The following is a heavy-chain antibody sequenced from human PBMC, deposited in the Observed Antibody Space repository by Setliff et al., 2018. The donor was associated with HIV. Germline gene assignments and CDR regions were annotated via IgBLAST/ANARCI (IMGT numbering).Heavy chain of an antibody. CDR3: ARGHSSGWYEGRY. CDR2: IIPIFGTA. V-gene: IGHV1-69*06. Sequence: SVKVSCKASGYTFTSYDINWVRQATGQGLEWMGRIIPIFGTANYAQKFQSRVTITADKSTSTAYMELSSLRSEDTAVYYCARGHSSGWYEGRYWGQGTLVTVSS. D-gene: IGHD6-19*01. J-gene: IGHJ4*02. CDR1: GYTFTSYD.